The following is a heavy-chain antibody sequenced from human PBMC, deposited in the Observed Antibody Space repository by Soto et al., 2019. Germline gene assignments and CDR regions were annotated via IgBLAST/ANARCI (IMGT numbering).Heavy chain of an antibody. J-gene: IGHJ4*02. V-gene: IGHV3-23*01. Sequence: EVQLLESGGGLVQPGGSLRLSCAASGFTFSSDAMSLVRQSPGKGLEWVSAIRGSGGSTSYADSVKGGFTISRDTSKITLYLQMTSLRAEDTAVDYCAKDNPRWYGHFYFDYWGQGTLVTVS. CDR1: GFTFSSDA. CDR2: IRGSGGST. CDR3: AKDNPRWYGHFYFDY. D-gene: IGHD6-13*01.